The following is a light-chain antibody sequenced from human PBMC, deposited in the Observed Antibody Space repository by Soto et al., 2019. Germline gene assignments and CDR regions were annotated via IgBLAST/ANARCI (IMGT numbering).Light chain of an antibody. CDR3: SSYTSSSSYV. CDR2: DVS. Sequence: ALTQPASVSGSPGQSITISCTGTSSDVGGYNYVSWYQQHPGKAPKLMIYDVSNRPSGVSNRFSGSKSGNTASLTISGLQAEDEADYYCSSYTSSSSYVFGTGTKSPS. V-gene: IGLV2-14*01. J-gene: IGLJ1*01. CDR1: SSDVGGYNY.